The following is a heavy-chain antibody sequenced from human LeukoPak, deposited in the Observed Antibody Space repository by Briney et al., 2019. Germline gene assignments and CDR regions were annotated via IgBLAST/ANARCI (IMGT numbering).Heavy chain of an antibody. J-gene: IGHJ4*02. CDR2: IYYSGST. CDR3: ASSAESDYFDY. D-gene: IGHD3-10*01. Sequence: SETLSLTCTVSGGSISSYYWSWIRQPPGKGLEWIGYIYYSGSTIYNPSLKSRVTISVDTSKNQFSLRLSSVTAADTAVYYCASSAESDYFDYWGQGTLVTVSS. V-gene: IGHV4-59*01. CDR1: GGSISSYY.